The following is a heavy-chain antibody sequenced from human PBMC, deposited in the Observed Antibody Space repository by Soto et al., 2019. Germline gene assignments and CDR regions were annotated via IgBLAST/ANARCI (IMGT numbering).Heavy chain of an antibody. CDR1: GGSISSYY. V-gene: IGHV4-59*01. CDR2: IYYSGST. CDR3: ARDRGLNWKYGNWFDP. Sequence: SETLSLTCTVSGGSISSYYWSWIRQPPGKGLEWIGYIYYSGSTNYNPSLKSRVTISVDTSKNQFSLKLSSVTAADTAVYYCARDRGLNWKYGNWFDPWGQGTLVTVS. J-gene: IGHJ5*02. D-gene: IGHD1-7*01.